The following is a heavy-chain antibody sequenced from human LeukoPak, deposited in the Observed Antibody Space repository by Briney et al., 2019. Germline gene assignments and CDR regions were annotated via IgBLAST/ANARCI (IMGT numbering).Heavy chain of an antibody. CDR2: IFYTGST. Sequence: SETLSLTCSVSGVSISPDYWSWIRQPPGKGLEWIGYIFYTGSTNYNPSLKSRLTISVDTSNNHFSLKLTSVTAADTAVYFCARGHRDMDYWGQGTLVTVSS. CDR1: GVSISPDY. J-gene: IGHJ4*02. V-gene: IGHV4-59*01. CDR3: ARGHRDMDY. D-gene: IGHD3-10*01.